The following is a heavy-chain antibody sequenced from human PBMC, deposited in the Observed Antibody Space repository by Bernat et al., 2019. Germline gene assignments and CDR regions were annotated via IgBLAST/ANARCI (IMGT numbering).Heavy chain of an antibody. D-gene: IGHD1-1*01. V-gene: IGHV3-15*01. Sequence: EVQLVESGGGLVKPGGSLRLSCAGTGFTFSDAWMSWVRQAPGKGLEWVGRVKSKSDGETIDYAAPAKGRFTVSRDDSRNTVYLQMNGLIIEDTAIYYCTTGETIWGQGTLVTVSS. CDR3: TTGETI. J-gene: IGHJ4*02. CDR1: GFTFSDAW. CDR2: VKSKSDGETI.